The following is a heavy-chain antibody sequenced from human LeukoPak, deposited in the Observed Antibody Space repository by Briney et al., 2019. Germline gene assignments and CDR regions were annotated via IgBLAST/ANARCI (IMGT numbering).Heavy chain of an antibody. CDR1: GFTFSSYA. Sequence: PGGSLRLSCAASGFTFSSYAMSWVRQAPGKGLEWVSAISGSGGSTYYADSVKGRFTISRDNSKNTLYLQMNSLRAGDTAVYYCAKDSFHYYDSSGYYYPGDYWGQGTLVTVSS. D-gene: IGHD3-22*01. J-gene: IGHJ4*02. V-gene: IGHV3-23*01. CDR2: ISGSGGST. CDR3: AKDSFHYYDSSGYYYPGDY.